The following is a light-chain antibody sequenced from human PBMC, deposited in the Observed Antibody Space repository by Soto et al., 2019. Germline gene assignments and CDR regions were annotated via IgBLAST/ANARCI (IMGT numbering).Light chain of an antibody. V-gene: IGKV1-27*01. CDR3: QKYNSAPRT. Sequence: DIQMTQSPSSLSASVGDSVTITCRASQGIINYLAWFQQKPGKVPKLLIYTASTLRSGVPSRFSGSGSGTDFTLTISSLQPEDVATYSCQKYNSAPRTFGQGTKVEIK. CDR2: TAS. J-gene: IGKJ1*01. CDR1: QGIINY.